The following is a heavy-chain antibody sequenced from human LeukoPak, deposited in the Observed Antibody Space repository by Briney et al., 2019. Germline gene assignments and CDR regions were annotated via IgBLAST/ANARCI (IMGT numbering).Heavy chain of an antibody. D-gene: IGHD3-22*01. CDR2: IYHSGST. CDR1: GYSISSGYY. V-gene: IGHV4-38-2*02. J-gene: IGHJ4*02. CDR3: ARVPQNYYDSSGYSDY. Sequence: SETLSLTCTVSGYSISSGYYWGWIRQPPGKGLEWIGSIYHSGSTYYNPSLKSRVTISVDTSKNQFSLKLSSVTAADTAVYYCARVPQNYYDSSGYSDYWGQGTLVTVSS.